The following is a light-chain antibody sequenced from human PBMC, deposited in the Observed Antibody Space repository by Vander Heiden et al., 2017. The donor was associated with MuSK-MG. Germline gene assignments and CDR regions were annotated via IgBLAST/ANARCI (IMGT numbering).Light chain of an antibody. J-gene: IGKJ1*01. CDR3: QQSYSTPLRT. Sequence: DIQMTHSPSSLSASVGDRVTLTCRASQSISSYLDWYQQKPGKAPKLLIYAASNLQSGVPARFSGSGSGTDFTLTISSLQPEDFATYYCQQSYSTPLRTFGQGTKVEIK. CDR2: AAS. V-gene: IGKV1-39*01. CDR1: QSISSY.